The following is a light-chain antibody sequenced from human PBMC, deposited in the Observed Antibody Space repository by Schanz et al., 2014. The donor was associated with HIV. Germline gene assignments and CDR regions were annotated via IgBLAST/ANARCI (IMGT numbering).Light chain of an antibody. Sequence: QSALTQPPSASGSPGQSVTISCTGTSSDVGGYNYVSWYQQHPGRAPKLMISEVTKRPSGVPDRFSGSKSGNTASLTISGLQAEDEADYYCSSYADNNNPHVVFGGGTKVTVL. V-gene: IGLV2-8*01. CDR3: SSYADNNNPHVV. CDR1: SSDVGGYNY. J-gene: IGLJ2*01. CDR2: EVT.